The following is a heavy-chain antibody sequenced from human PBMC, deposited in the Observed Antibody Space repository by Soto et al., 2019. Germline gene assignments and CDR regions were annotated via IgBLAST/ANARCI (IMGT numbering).Heavy chain of an antibody. CDR3: ARDVGYDAFETFDY. CDR1: GFLFNSYT. J-gene: IGHJ4*02. Sequence: PVGAPSLSCSASGFLFNSYTMHWVRPAPGKGLEWVAVVSSDGGIQYYADSVKGRFTISRDNSKNTLYLQMHSLRGQDTAVYYCARDVGYDAFETFDYWGQGTRVTVSS. CDR2: VSSDGGIQ. D-gene: IGHD2-2*03. V-gene: IGHV3-30-3*01.